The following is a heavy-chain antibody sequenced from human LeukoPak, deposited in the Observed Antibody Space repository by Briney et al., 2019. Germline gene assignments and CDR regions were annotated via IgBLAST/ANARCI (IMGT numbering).Heavy chain of an antibody. CDR2: IYYSGST. Sequence: PSETLSLTCTVSGGSISSYYWSWIRQPPGKGLEWIGSIYYSGSTYYNPSLRSRVTISVDTSKNQFSLKLSSVTAADTAVYYCARDYPEGDYYYNYYMDVWGKGTTVTISS. D-gene: IGHD3-16*01. J-gene: IGHJ6*03. CDR1: GGSISSYY. CDR3: ARDYPEGDYYYNYYMDV. V-gene: IGHV4-59*05.